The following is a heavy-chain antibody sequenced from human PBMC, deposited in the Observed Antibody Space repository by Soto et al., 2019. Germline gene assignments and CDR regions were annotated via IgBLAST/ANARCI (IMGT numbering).Heavy chain of an antibody. Sequence: GGSLRLSCAASGFTFSSYAMSWVRQAPGKGLEWVSAISGSGGSTYYADSVKGRFTISRDNSKNTLYLQMNSLRAEDTAVYYCAKLPTYYDILRSGADYWGQGTLVTVSS. CDR1: GFTFSSYA. D-gene: IGHD3-9*01. V-gene: IGHV3-23*01. J-gene: IGHJ4*02. CDR2: ISGSGGST. CDR3: AKLPTYYDILRSGADY.